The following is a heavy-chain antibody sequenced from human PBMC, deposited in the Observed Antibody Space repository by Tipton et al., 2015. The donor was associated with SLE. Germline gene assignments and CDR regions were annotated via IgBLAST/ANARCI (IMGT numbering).Heavy chain of an antibody. CDR2: INHSGST. Sequence: LRLSCAVYGGSFSGYYWSWIRQPPGKGLEWIGEINHSGSTNYNPSPKSRVTISVDTSKNQFSLKLSSVTAADTAVYYCARTQYTFGGVIAPFDYWGQGTLVTVSS. V-gene: IGHV4-34*01. CDR3: ARTQYTFGGVIAPFDY. D-gene: IGHD3-16*02. J-gene: IGHJ4*02. CDR1: GGSFSGYY.